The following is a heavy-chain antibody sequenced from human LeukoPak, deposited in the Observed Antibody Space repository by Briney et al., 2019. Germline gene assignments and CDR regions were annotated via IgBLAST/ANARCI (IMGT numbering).Heavy chain of an antibody. CDR1: GFTFSDYY. CDR3: AGRIAVAGFFDY. CDR2: ISSSGSTI. V-gene: IGHV3-11*01. D-gene: IGHD6-19*01. J-gene: IGHJ4*02. Sequence: GGFLRLSCAASGFTFSDYYMSWIRQAPGKGLEWVSYISSSGSTIYYADSVKGRFTISRDNAKNSLYLQMNSLRAEDTAVYYCAGRIAVAGFFDYWGQGTLVTVSS.